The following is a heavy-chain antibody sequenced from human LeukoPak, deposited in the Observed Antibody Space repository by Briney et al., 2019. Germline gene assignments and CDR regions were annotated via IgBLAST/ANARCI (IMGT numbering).Heavy chain of an antibody. CDR3: ARRKQWLHDAFDI. D-gene: IGHD6-19*01. CDR1: GGSISSYY. J-gene: IGHJ3*02. Sequence: SETLSLTCTVSGGSISSYYWSWIRQPPGGGLEWIGYIYYSGSTNYNPSLKSRVTISVDTSKNQFSLKLSSVTAADTAVYYCARRKQWLHDAFDIWGQGTMVTVSS. V-gene: IGHV4-59*08. CDR2: IYYSGST.